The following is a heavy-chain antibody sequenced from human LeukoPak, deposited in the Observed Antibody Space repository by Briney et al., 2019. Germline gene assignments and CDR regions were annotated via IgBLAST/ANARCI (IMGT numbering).Heavy chain of an antibody. CDR3: ARDTYDSSGRFDY. Sequence: RLSCAASGFTFSSYEMNWVRQAPGKGLEWVSYISSSGTTIYYASSLKGRFTISRDNAKNSLYLQMNSLRAEVAAVYYCARDTYDSSGRFDYWGQGTLVTVSS. CDR1: GFTFSSYE. V-gene: IGHV3-48*03. J-gene: IGHJ4*02. D-gene: IGHD3-22*01. CDR2: ISSSGTTI.